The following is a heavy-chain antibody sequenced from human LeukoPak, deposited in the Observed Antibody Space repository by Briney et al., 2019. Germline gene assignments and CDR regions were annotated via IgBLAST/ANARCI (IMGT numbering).Heavy chain of an antibody. CDR2: IYTSGST. CDR3: ARATHARWLQFGY. Sequence: PSETLSLTCTVSGGSISSGSYYWSWVRQPAGKGLEWIGRIYTSGSTNYNPSLKSRVTISVDTSKNQFSLKLSSVTAADTAVYYCARATHARWLQFGYWGQGTLVTVSS. J-gene: IGHJ4*02. V-gene: IGHV4-61*02. CDR1: GGSISSGSYY. D-gene: IGHD5-24*01.